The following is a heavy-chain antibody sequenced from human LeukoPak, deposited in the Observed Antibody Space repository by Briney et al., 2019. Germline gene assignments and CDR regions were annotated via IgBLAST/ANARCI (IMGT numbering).Heavy chain of an antibody. D-gene: IGHD2-2*01. CDR2: ISGNGGST. V-gene: IGHV3-23*01. J-gene: IGHJ4*02. CDR1: GFTLSSYA. CDR3: AKDLSVVVSPLFDY. Sequence: GGSLRLSCAASGFTLSSYAMSWVRRAPGKGLEWVSSISGNGGSTYYADSVKGRFTISRDNSKNTLFLQVNSLRAEDTAVYYCAKDLSVVVSPLFDYWGQGTLVTVSS.